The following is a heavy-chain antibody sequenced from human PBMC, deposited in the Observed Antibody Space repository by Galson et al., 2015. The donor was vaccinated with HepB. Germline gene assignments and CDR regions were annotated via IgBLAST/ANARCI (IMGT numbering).Heavy chain of an antibody. CDR2: IWSDGSNQ. D-gene: IGHD6-13*01. J-gene: IGHJ4*02. CDR1: GFTFNTYG. CDR3: AREAHIAAPACLDS. V-gene: IGHV3-33*01. Sequence: SLRLSCAASGFTFNTYGMHWVRQAPGKGLEWVALIWSDGSNQYYADSVKGRFTISRDNSRNTLYLQMNSLRAEDTALYHCAREAHIAAPACLDSWGQGTLVTVSS.